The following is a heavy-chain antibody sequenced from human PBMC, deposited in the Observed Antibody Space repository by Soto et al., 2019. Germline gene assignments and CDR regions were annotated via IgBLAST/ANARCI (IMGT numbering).Heavy chain of an antibody. CDR2: IYYSGST. D-gene: IGHD3-3*01. CDR1: GGSISSYY. CDR3: ARQVGWSGSPNWFDP. Sequence: QVQLQESGPGLVKPSETLSLTCTVSGGSISSYYWSWIRQPPGKGLEWIGYIYYSGSTNYNPSLKSRVTISVDTSKNQFSLKLSSVTAADTAVYYCARQVGWSGSPNWFDPWGQGTLVTVSS. V-gene: IGHV4-59*08. J-gene: IGHJ5*02.